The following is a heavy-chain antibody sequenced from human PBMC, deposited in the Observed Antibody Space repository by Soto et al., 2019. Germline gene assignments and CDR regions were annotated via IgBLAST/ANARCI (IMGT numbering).Heavy chain of an antibody. D-gene: IGHD3-3*01. Sequence: SETLSINCTVSGGSISSGDYYWSRIRQPPGKGLEWIGCIYYSGSTYYNPSLKSRVTISVDTSKNQFSLKLSSVTAADTAVYYCARGATIFGVVTNFDYWGQGTLVTVSS. CDR2: IYYSGST. V-gene: IGHV4-30-4*01. CDR1: GGSISSGDYY. J-gene: IGHJ4*02. CDR3: ARGATIFGVVTNFDY.